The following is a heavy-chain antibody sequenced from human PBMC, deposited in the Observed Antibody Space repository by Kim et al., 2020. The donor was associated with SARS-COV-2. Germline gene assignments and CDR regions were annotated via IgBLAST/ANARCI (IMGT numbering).Heavy chain of an antibody. V-gene: IGHV3-53*01. CDR1: GFTFSSNY. CDR3: ARWRRRIQLWVQDYGMDV. Sequence: GGSLRLSCAASGFTFSSNYMSWVRQAPGKGLEWVSVIYSSGGTYYSDSVKGRFIISRDNSTNTLYLQMNSLRAEDTAVYYCARWRRRIQLWVQDYGMDVWGQGTTVTVSS. J-gene: IGHJ6*02. CDR2: IYSSGGT. D-gene: IGHD5-18*01.